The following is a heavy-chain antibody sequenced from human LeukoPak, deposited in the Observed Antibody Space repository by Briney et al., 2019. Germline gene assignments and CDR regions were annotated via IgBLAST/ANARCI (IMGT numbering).Heavy chain of an antibody. J-gene: IGHJ4*02. D-gene: IGHD3-22*01. CDR1: GLSATSNY. V-gene: IGHV3-66*01. CDR2: MCASGAS. CDR3: ARATVEGAYDYFDY. Sequence: PGGSLRLSCAGAGLSATSNYMGWVRQPPEKGLGWVSIMCASGASSYTDSAKGRFTASRDSSENTLYLQMNSLRAEDTAVYYCARATVEGAYDYFDYWGQGSQVTVSS.